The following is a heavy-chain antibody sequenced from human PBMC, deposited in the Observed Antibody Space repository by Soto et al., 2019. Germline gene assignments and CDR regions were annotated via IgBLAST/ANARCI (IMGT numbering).Heavy chain of an antibody. CDR1: GYTFTGHY. Sequence: VKVSCKASGYTFTGHYIHWVRQAPEQGPEWMGEIGPESGATRYAQKFQGRVTMTRDTSITTVYMELKNLSPDDTAVYYCGRGRSGQIVVFYWGQGTPVTVSS. CDR2: IGPESGAT. CDR3: GRGRSGQIVVFY. J-gene: IGHJ4*02. V-gene: IGHV1-2*02. D-gene: IGHD1-26*01.